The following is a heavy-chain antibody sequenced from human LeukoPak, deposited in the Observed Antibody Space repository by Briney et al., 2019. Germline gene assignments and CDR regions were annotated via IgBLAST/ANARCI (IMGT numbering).Heavy chain of an antibody. Sequence: PGGSLRLSCAASGFTVSSNYMSWVRQAPGKRLEWVSIIYSGGSTYYADSVKGRFTISRDSSKNTLYLQMNSLRAEDTAVYYCASKDPYDSRAYLLDYWGQGTLVTVSS. CDR2: IYSGGST. CDR3: ASKDPYDSRAYLLDY. J-gene: IGHJ4*02. CDR1: GFTVSSNY. V-gene: IGHV3-66*01. D-gene: IGHD3-22*01.